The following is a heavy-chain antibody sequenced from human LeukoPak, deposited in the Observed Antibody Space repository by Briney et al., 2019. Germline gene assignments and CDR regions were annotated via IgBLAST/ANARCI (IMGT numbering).Heavy chain of an antibody. CDR2: IYYSGTT. V-gene: IGHV4-30-4*08. CDR1: GGSINSPDYY. D-gene: IGHD1-14*01. Sequence: PSETLSLTCTVSGGSINSPDYYWSWIRQPPGKGLEWIGSIYYSGTTFYRPSLKSRLTISLDTSTNQFFLILSSMTVADTAVYYCARGKVPDPWGQGTLVTVSS. CDR3: ARGKVPDP. J-gene: IGHJ5*02.